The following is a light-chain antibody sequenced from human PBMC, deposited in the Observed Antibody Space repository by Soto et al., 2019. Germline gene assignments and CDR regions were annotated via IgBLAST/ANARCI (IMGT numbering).Light chain of an antibody. V-gene: IGLV2-14*01. CDR1: SSDVGGYNY. CDR2: EVS. J-gene: IGLJ1*01. CDR3: DSYTSSRAYV. Sequence: QSLLPHPASLSGSPGQSITISCTGTSSDVGGYNYVSWYQQQSGKAPKLIIHEVSNRPSGVSNRFSGSKSGNTASLTISGLQAEDEADYYCDSYTSSRAYVLGIGTKVT.